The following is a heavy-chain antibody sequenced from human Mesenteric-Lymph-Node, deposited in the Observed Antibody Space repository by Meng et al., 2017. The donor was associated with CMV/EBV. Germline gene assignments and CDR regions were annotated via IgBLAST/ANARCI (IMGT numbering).Heavy chain of an antibody. D-gene: IGHD4-23*01. J-gene: IGHJ4*02. CDR3: ARGLTVVTHDY. CDR2: IYYDGTT. V-gene: IGHV4-59*01. CDR1: GGSISSYY. Sequence: SETLSLTCTVSGGSISSYYWMWIRQPPGKGLEWIGYIYYDGTTDHNPSLESQVTISADASKNQFSLNLSSVTAADTAVYYCARGLTVVTHDYWGQGTLVTVSS.